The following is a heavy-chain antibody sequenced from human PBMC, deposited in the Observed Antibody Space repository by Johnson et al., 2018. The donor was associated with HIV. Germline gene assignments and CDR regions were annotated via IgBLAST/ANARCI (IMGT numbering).Heavy chain of an antibody. CDR1: GFTLDEYD. Sequence: VQLVESGGGVVRPGGSLRLSCAASGFTLDEYDMSWVRQVPGKGLEWVSSFSRSGGTTAYAASVRGRFTISRDNAKNSLYLQMNSLRAEDTAVYYCAREKVLGVKSAFDIWGQGTMVTVSS. V-gene: IGHV3-20*04. J-gene: IGHJ3*02. CDR3: AREKVLGVKSAFDI. CDR2: FSRSGGTT. D-gene: IGHD2-8*01.